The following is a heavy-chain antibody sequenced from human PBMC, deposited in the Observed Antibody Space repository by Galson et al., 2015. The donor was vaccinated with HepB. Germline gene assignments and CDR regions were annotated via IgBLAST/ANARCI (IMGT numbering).Heavy chain of an antibody. J-gene: IGHJ6*02. V-gene: IGHV1-69*13. CDR1: GGTFSNYA. CDR2: IIPIFGTA. D-gene: IGHD5-24*01. Sequence: QSGAEVKKPGASVKVSCKASGGTFSNYAISWVRQAPGQGLEWMGGIIPIFGTANYAQKFQGRVTITADASTSTAYMELSSLRSEDTAVYYCARVSRRDGYNPTYYYYGMDVWGQGTTVTVSS. CDR3: ARVSRRDGYNPTYYYYGMDV.